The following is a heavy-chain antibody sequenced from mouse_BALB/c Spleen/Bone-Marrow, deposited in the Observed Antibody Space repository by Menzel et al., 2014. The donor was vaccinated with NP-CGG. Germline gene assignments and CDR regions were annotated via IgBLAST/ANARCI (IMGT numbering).Heavy chain of an antibody. D-gene: IGHD1-1*01. Sequence: VKLVESGPGLVQPSQSLSITCTASGFSLTSYGVHWVRQSPGKGLEWLGVIWSGGSTDYNAAFISRLSISKDNSKSQVFFKMNSLQANDTAIYYCARNLLLRRAMDYWGQGTSVTVSS. J-gene: IGHJ4*01. V-gene: IGHV2-2*02. CDR2: IWSGGST. CDR3: ARNLLLRRAMDY. CDR1: GFSLTSYG.